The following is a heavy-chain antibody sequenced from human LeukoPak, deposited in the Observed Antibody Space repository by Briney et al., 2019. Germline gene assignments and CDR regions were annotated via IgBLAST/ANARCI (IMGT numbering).Heavy chain of an antibody. CDR1: GYTFTGYY. V-gene: IGHV1-2*06. CDR2: INPKSGGA. J-gene: IGHJ6*04. CDR3: ARGPWIQLGMGV. D-gene: IGHD5-18*01. Sequence: ASVKVSCKASGYTFTGYYMHWVRQAPGQGLEWMGRINPKSGGANYAQKFQGRVTMTRDTSIPPAYMGLSSLTSDDTTVYYCARGPWIQLGMGVWGKGTTVTVSS.